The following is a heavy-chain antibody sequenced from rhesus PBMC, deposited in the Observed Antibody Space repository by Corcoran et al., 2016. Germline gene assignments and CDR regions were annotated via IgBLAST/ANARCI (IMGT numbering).Heavy chain of an antibody. CDR2: ISRARTDI. J-gene: IGHJ4*01. CDR3: TRGDYNFWTGYSDYFDF. Sequence: EVQLVESGGGLVPPGGSLRLSCAASGFTFSDYYMTWVRQAPGKGLEWVSSISRARTDIYYTDSVKGRFTVSRDNAKNSLSLQINSLKTEDTAVYYCTRGDYNFWTGYSDYFDFWGQGVLVTVSA. D-gene: IGHD3-3*01. CDR1: GFTFSDYY. V-gene: IGHV3S16*01.